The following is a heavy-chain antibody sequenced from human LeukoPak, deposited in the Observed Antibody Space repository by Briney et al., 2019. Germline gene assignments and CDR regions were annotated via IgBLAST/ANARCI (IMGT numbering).Heavy chain of an antibody. CDR2: IKQDGSEK. J-gene: IGHJ4*02. CDR3: AKDWGSGWYLDY. D-gene: IGHD6-19*01. Sequence: QPGGSLRLSCAASGFTFSTYWMNWVRQAPGKGLEWVANIKQDGSEKNYVDSVKGRFTISRDNAKNSLYLQMNSLRVEDTAVYYCAKDWGSGWYLDYWGQGTLVTVSS. CDR1: GFTFSTYW. V-gene: IGHV3-7*03.